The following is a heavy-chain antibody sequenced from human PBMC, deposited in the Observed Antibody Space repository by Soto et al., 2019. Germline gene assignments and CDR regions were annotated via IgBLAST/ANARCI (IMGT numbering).Heavy chain of an antibody. J-gene: IGHJ4*02. CDR2: IYYSGST. V-gene: IGHV4-61*08. D-gene: IGHD2-15*01. Sequence: SETLSLTCTVSGGSISSGGYYWSWIRQHPGKGLEWIGYIYYSGSTNYNPSLKSRVTISVDTSKNQFSLKLSSVTAADTAVYYCARAPYWVVAKNLYFDYWGQGTLVTVSS. CDR3: ARAPYWVVAKNLYFDY. CDR1: GGSISSGGYY.